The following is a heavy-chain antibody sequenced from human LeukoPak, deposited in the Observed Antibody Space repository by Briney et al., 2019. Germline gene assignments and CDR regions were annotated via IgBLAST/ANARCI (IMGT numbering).Heavy chain of an antibody. CDR1: GGSISSHY. V-gene: IGHV4-59*08. D-gene: IGHD6-19*01. J-gene: IGHJ4*02. CDR3: ARRSGWYGIDY. CDR2: VQDSGST. Sequence: SETLSLTCTVSGGSISSHYWTWIRQPPGKGLEGIGYVQDSGSTNYNPSLKSRVTILLDTSKNQFSLKLSSVTATDTAVYYCARRSGWYGIDYWGQGTLVTVSS.